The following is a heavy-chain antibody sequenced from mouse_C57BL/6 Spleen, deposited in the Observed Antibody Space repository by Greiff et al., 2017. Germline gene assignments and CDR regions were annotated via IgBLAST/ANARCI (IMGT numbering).Heavy chain of an antibody. CDR2: IDPETGGT. Sequence: QVQLKQSGAELVRPGASVTLSCKASGYTFTDYEMHWVKQTPVHGLEWIGAIDPETGGTAYNQKFKGKAILTADKSSSTAYMELRSLTSEDSAVYYCTRRGIFITTVVAHFDYWGQGTTLTVSS. V-gene: IGHV1-15*01. J-gene: IGHJ2*01. D-gene: IGHD1-1*01. CDR3: TRRGIFITTVVAHFDY. CDR1: GYTFTDYE.